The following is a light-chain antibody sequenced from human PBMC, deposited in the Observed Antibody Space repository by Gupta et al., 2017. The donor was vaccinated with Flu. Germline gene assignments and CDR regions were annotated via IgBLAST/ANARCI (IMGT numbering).Light chain of an antibody. J-gene: IGKJ3*01. CDR2: DAS. CDR1: QSVSSY. CDR3: QQRSNWP. V-gene: IGKV3-11*01. Sequence: EIVLTQSPATLSLSPGERATLSCRASQSVSSYLAWDQQKPGQAPRLLIYDASNRATGIQDRFSGSGSGTDFTLTSGSRETEDFEVYYCQQRSNWPFGHGTKVDIK.